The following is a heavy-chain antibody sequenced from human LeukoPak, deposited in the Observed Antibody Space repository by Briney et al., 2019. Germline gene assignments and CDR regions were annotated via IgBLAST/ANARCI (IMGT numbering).Heavy chain of an antibody. CDR2: ISSSSSSYI. V-gene: IGHV3-21*01. D-gene: IGHD4-17*01. CDR3: ARAVGESRTTVNTPI. CDR1: GFTFSSYS. J-gene: IGHJ3*02. Sequence: PGGSLRLSCAASGFTFSSYSMNWVRQAPGKGLEWVSSISSSSSSYIYYADSVKGRFTISRDNAKNSLYLQMNSLRAEDTAVYYCARAVGESRTTVNTPIWGQGTMVTVSS.